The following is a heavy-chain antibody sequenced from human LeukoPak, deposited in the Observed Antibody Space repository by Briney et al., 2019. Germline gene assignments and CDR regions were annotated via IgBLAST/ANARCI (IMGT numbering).Heavy chain of an antibody. CDR3: ARARKQFKVQGVQDY. D-gene: IGHD3-10*01. CDR2: INHSGST. Sequence: PSETLSLTCAVYGGSFSGYYWSWIRQPPGKGLEWIGEINHSGSTNYNPSLKSRVTISVDTSKNQFSLKLSSVTAADTAVYYCARARKQFKVQGVQDYWGQGTLVTVSS. J-gene: IGHJ4*02. V-gene: IGHV4-34*01. CDR1: GGSFSGYY.